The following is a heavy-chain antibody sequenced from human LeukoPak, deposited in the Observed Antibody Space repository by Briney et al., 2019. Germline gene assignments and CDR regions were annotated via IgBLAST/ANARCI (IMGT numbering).Heavy chain of an antibody. J-gene: IGHJ4*02. CDR1: GGSISSSSYY. CDR2: IYYSGST. Sequence: SETLSLTCIVSGGSISSSSYYWGWIRQPPGKGLEWIGSIYYSGSTYYNPSLKSRVTISVDTSKNQFSLELSSVTAADTAVYYCARQSNIAAAGRTLDYWGQGTLVTVSS. V-gene: IGHV4-39*01. D-gene: IGHD6-13*01. CDR3: ARQSNIAAAGRTLDY.